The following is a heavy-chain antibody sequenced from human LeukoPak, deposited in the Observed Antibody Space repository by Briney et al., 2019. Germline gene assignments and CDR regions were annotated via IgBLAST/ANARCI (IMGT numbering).Heavy chain of an antibody. CDR2: ISGRGGST. D-gene: IGHD3-22*01. CDR1: GFTFSSYA. V-gene: IGHV3-23*01. J-gene: IGHJ4*02. Sequence: GGSLRLSCAASGFTFSSYAMSWVRQAPGKGVEGVSAISGRGGSTYYADSVKGRFTISRDNSKNTLYLQMNSLRAEDTAVYYCAKDGGITMIVVVITSHFDYWGQGTLVTVSS. CDR3: AKDGGITMIVVVITSHFDY.